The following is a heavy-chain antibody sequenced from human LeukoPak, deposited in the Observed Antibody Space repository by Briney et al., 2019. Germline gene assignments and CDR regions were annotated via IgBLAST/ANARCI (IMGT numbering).Heavy chain of an antibody. Sequence: ASVKVSCTVSGDTFSSYAFSWLRQAPGQGLEWMGGIIPIYGTPNYAQKFQGRVTITTDESTSTAYMELSSLRSEDTAVYYCARDHWGIVENGYDYFYYDMDVWGKGTTVTVSS. CDR3: ARDHWGIVENGYDYFYYDMDV. CDR2: IIPIYGTP. V-gene: IGHV1-69*05. D-gene: IGHD7-27*01. J-gene: IGHJ6*03. CDR1: GDTFSSYA.